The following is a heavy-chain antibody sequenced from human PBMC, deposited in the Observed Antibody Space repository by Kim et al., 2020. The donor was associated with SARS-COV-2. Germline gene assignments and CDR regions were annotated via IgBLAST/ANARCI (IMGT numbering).Heavy chain of an antibody. V-gene: IGHV3-9*01. CDR2: ISWNSGSI. J-gene: IGHJ4*02. Sequence: GGSLRLSCAASGFTFDDYAMHWVRQAPGKGLEWVSGISWNSGSIAYADSVKGRVTITRDNAKNSLYLQMNSLRAEDTALYYCAKVSGPWYYYDSSGSGYGYFDYWGQGTLVTVSS. CDR1: GFTFDDYA. CDR3: AKVSGPWYYYDSSGSGYGYFDY. D-gene: IGHD3-22*01.